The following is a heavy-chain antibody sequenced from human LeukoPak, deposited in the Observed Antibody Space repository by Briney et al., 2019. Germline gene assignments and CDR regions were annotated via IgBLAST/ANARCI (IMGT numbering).Heavy chain of an antibody. V-gene: IGHV3-64*02. D-gene: IGHD1-26*01. CDR3: AKDRGGSYFDFDF. CDR1: GFTFSAYP. CDR2: ISADGDFT. J-gene: IGHJ4*02. Sequence: QPGGSLRLSCAASGFTFSAYPMHWVRQAPGKGLEYVSGISADGDFTYYGDSVKGRFTISRDNSENTLPLQMYSLRAEDTAVYYCAKDRGGSYFDFDFWGRGTLVTVSS.